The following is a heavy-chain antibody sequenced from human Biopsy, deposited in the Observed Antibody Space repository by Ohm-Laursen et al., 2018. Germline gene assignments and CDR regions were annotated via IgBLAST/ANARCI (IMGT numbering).Heavy chain of an antibody. V-gene: IGHV4-38-2*02. J-gene: IGHJ6*02. CDR3: ARVAGGYAYYYGMDV. CDR1: GYSVTNDYY. Sequence: TLSLTCPVSGYSVTNDYYWGWIRQPPGKGLEWIGNIYYGGITYYNPSLKSRVAMSVDTSKNQFSLSLTSVTAADTAVYYCARVAGGYAYYYGMDVWGQGTTVIASS. CDR2: IYYGGIT. D-gene: IGHD5-12*01.